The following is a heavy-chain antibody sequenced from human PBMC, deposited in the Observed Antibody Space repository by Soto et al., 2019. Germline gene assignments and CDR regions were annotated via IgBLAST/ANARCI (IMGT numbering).Heavy chain of an antibody. D-gene: IGHD2-15*01. V-gene: IGHV1-3*01. CDR3: ARGIATGQLDP. J-gene: IGHJ5*02. CDR2: INPDNGNT. CDR1: VYTFTGYT. Sequence: SVKVSCKSSVYTFTGYTMNLVRQAPGQRLEWMGWINPDNGNTKSSQKFQDRVIITRDTSASTAYMDLSSLRSEDTAVYYCARGIATGQLDPWGQGTLVTVSS.